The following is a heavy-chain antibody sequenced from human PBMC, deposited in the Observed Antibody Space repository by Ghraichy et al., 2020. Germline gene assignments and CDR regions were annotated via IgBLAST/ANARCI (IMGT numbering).Heavy chain of an antibody. Sequence: VKVSCKASGYTFKSYNMHWVRQAPGQRLEWMGWINVGNGNTKYSQKLQGRVTITRDTSATTVYMELSRLRSEDTAVYYCARDFPPPGWYTMGTGDCWGQGTLVTVSS. CDR2: INVGNGNT. V-gene: IGHV1-3*01. D-gene: IGHD6-19*01. CDR3: ARDFPPPGWYTMGTGDC. CDR1: GYTFKSYN. J-gene: IGHJ4*02.